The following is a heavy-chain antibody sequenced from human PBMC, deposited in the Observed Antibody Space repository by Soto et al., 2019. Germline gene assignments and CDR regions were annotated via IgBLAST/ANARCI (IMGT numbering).Heavy chain of an antibody. Sequence: EVQLVESGGGLVQPGGSLRLSCAASGFTLSSYEMNWVRQAPGKGLEWVSYISSGGSTMYYADSVKGRFTISRDNSKNSLYLQMNNPSAEDTAVYYCARDAWELLYGYFDSWGQGTLVTVSS. CDR2: ISSGGSTM. D-gene: IGHD1-26*01. CDR3: ARDAWELLYGYFDS. J-gene: IGHJ4*02. V-gene: IGHV3-48*03. CDR1: GFTLSSYE.